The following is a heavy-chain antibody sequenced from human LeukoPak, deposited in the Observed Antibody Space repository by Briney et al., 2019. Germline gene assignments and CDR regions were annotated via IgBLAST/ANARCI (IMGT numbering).Heavy chain of an antibody. CDR3: ARGNVGYSSGWYDY. CDR2: IYYSGTT. CDR1: GGSISSGGYC. J-gene: IGHJ4*02. V-gene: IGHV4-31*03. Sequence: SETLSLTCTVSGGSISSGGYCWSWFRQPPGKGLEWIAYIYYSGTTYYNPSLKSRVTISVDTSKNQFSLKLSSVTAADTAVYYCARGNVGYSSGWYDYWGQGTLVTVSS. D-gene: IGHD6-19*01.